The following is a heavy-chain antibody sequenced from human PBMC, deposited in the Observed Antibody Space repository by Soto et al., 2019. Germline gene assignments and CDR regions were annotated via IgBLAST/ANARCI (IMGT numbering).Heavy chain of an antibody. V-gene: IGHV3-7*01. CDR3: ERGITIFGVVIIARHMDV. CDR2: INQDGSQK. J-gene: IGHJ6*03. D-gene: IGHD3-3*01. CDR1: GFTFSNFW. Sequence: GGSLRLSCAASGFTFSNFWINWVRQAPGKGLEWVANINQDGSQKYYVDSVKGRFTISRDNAKKSVYLQMNSLRVEDTAVYYCERGITIFGVVIIARHMDVWGKGTTVTVSS.